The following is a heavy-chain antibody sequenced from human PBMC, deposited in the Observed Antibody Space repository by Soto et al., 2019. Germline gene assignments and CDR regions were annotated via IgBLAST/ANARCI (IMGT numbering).Heavy chain of an antibody. Sequence: QVQLVQSGAEIQKPGSSVKVSCRASGGTFTVYTIIWVRQAPGQGLEWMGGIIPMFGTTDYAQKFQGRVKITADDSTRTVFMELSSLRSEDTAVYYCARGNDNYGDSPPEYFQHWGQGTLVAVST. CDR2: IIPMFGTT. J-gene: IGHJ1*01. CDR3: ARGNDNYGDSPPEYFQH. V-gene: IGHV1-69*01. D-gene: IGHD4-17*01. CDR1: GGTFTVYT.